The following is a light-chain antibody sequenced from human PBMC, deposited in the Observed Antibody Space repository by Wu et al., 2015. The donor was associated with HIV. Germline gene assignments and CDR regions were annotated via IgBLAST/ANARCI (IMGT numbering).Light chain of an antibody. CDR2: AAS. CDR3: QQVNSYPWT. V-gene: IGKV1-9*01. Sequence: DILLTQSPSFLSASVGDRLTVTCRASQGISNFLAWYQQKPATAPKLLIYAASTLQTGVPLRFSGRGSGTEFTLSISSLQPEDSATYFCQQVNSYPWTFGQGTTVEVK. CDR1: QGISNF. J-gene: IGKJ1*01.